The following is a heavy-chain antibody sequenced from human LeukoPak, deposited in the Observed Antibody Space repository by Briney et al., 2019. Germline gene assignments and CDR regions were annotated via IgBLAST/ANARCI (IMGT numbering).Heavy chain of an antibody. J-gene: IGHJ6*02. Sequence: SETLSLTCTVSGGSISSSSYYWGWIRQPPGKGLEWIGSIYYSGSTYYNPSLKSRVTISVDTSKNQFSLKLSSVTAADTAVYYCARDQYCSGGSCYREYYYYYYGMDVWGQGTTVTVSS. V-gene: IGHV4-39*07. CDR1: GGSISSSSYY. CDR2: IYYSGST. CDR3: ARDQYCSGGSCYREYYYYYYGMDV. D-gene: IGHD2-15*01.